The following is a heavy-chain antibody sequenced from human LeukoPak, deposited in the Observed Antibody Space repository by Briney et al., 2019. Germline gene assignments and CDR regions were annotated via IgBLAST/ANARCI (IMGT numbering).Heavy chain of an antibody. Sequence: ASVKVSCKASGYTFTSYDTNWVRQATGQGLEWMGWMNPNSGNTGYAQKFQGRVTMTRNTSISTAYMELSSLRSEDTAVYYCARSEVDMTGALSDFDYWGQGTLVTVSS. J-gene: IGHJ4*02. CDR3: ARSEVDMTGALSDFDY. CDR1: GYTFTSYD. CDR2: MNPNSGNT. V-gene: IGHV1-8*01. D-gene: IGHD3-9*01.